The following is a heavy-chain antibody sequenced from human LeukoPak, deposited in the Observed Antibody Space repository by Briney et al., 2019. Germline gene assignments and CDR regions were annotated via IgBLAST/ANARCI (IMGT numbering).Heavy chain of an antibody. CDR1: GFTFSSYA. J-gene: IGHJ3*02. Sequence: GGSLRLSCAASGFTFSSYAMLWVRQAPGKGLEWVAVISYDGSNKYYADSVKGRFTISRDNSKNTLYLQMNSLRAEDTAVYYCSCYGNAFDIWGQGTMVTVSS. CDR2: ISYDGSNK. D-gene: IGHD2-2*01. CDR3: SCYGNAFDI. V-gene: IGHV3-30*01.